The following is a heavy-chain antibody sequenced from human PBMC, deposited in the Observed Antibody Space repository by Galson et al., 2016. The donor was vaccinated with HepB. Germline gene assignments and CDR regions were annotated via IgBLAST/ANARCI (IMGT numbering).Heavy chain of an antibody. V-gene: IGHV3-7*05. CDR2: IKQDGSEK. CDR1: GFTFNSYW. D-gene: IGHD1-1*01. J-gene: IGHJ4*02. Sequence: SLRLSCAASGFTFNSYWMAWVRQAPGKGLEWVANIKQDGSEKYYVDSVKGRFTISRDNAKNSLYLQMKSMRVEDTAGYYCACPTGGNWTDYWGQGTLVTVSS. CDR3: ACPTGGNWTDY.